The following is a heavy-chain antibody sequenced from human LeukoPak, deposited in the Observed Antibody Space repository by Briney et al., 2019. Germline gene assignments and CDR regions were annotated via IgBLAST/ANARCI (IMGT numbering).Heavy chain of an antibody. CDR3: AKPGFGDLYNWFDP. V-gene: IGHV3-23*01. J-gene: IGHJ5*02. Sequence: GGTLRLSCAAPGFTFSSYGMSWVRQAPGKGLEWVSAISGSGGSTYYADSVKGRFTISRDNSKNTLYLQMNSLRAEDTAVYYCAKPGFGDLYNWFDPWGQGTLVTVSS. CDR1: GFTFSSYG. D-gene: IGHD3-10*01. CDR2: ISGSGGST.